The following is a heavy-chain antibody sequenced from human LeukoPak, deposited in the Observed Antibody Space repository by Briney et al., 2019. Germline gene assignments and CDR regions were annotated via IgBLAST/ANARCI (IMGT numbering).Heavy chain of an antibody. J-gene: IGHJ4*02. CDR2: IYYSRDT. D-gene: IGHD1/OR15-1a*01. V-gene: IGHV4-59*01. Sequence: PSETLSLTCTVSGDSISPYYWGWIRQPPGKGLEWIGYIYYSRDTTYNPSLKSRVTMSVDTSKNQFSLKLSSVTAADTAVYYCARDKQPGDYWGQGSLVPVSS. CDR1: GDSISPYY. CDR3: ARDKQPGDY.